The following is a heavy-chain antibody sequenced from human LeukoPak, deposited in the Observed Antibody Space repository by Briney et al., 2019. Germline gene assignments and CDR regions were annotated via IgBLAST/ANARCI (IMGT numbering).Heavy chain of an antibody. Sequence: GGSLRPSCAASGFTFSSYAMHWVRQAPGKGLEWVSAISGSGGSTYYADSVKGRFTISRDNSKNTLYLQMNSLRAEDTAVYYCAKDDRYCSSTSCSTYWGQGTLVTVSS. V-gene: IGHV3-23*01. CDR3: AKDDRYCSSTSCSTY. CDR1: GFTFSSYA. CDR2: ISGSGGST. J-gene: IGHJ4*02. D-gene: IGHD2-2*01.